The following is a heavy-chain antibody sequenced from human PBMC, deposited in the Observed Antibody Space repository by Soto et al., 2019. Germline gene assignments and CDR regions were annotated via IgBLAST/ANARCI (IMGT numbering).Heavy chain of an antibody. CDR1: GYTFITNW. CDR3: ARREGPYYFDY. J-gene: IGHJ4*02. Sequence: GESLKISCKGSGYTFITNWIGWVRQMPGKDLEWMGIIYPGDSNARYSPSFQGQVTISADKSINTAYLQWSSLKASDTAIYYCARREGPYYFDYWGQGTLVTVSS. V-gene: IGHV5-51*01. CDR2: IYPGDSNA.